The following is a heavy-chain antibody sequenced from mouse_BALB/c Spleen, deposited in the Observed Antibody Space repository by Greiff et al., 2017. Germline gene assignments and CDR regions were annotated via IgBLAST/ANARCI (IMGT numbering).Heavy chain of an antibody. CDR3: ARGADYRYYFDY. CDR1: GYTFTSYW. D-gene: IGHD2-14*01. J-gene: IGHJ2*01. Sequence: QVQLKQSGAELAKPGASVKMSCKASGYTFTSYWMHWVKQRPGQGLEWIGYINPSTGYTEYNQKFKDKATLTADKSSSTAYMQLSSLTSEDSAVYYCARGADYRYYFDYWGQGTTLTVSS. V-gene: IGHV1-7*01. CDR2: INPSTGYT.